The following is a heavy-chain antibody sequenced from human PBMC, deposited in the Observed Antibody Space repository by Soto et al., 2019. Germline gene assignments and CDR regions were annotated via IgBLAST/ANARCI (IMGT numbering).Heavy chain of an antibody. CDR3: ARDLSLTSGYTDY. V-gene: IGHV1-2*02. CDR1: GYTFTGYY. J-gene: IGHJ4*02. D-gene: IGHD5-12*01. Sequence: ASVKVSCKASGYTFTGYYMHWVRQAPGQGLEWLGWINPNSGGTNYAPNFQGRVTMSWDTSISTAYMELSSLRSDDTAVYYCARDLSLTSGYTDYWGQGTLVTVSS. CDR2: INPNSGGT.